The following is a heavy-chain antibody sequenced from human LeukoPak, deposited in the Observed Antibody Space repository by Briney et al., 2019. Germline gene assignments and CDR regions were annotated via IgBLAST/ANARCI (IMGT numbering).Heavy chain of an antibody. D-gene: IGHD2-2*01. CDR1: GFTVSSNY. J-gene: IGHJ3*02. V-gene: IGHV3-66*04. CDR3: ARQLVPMGDTFDI. CDR2: IYSGGST. Sequence: PGGSLRLSCAASGFTVSSNYMSWVRQAPGKGLEWVSVIYSGGSTYYADSVKGRFTISRDNSKNTLDLQMNSLRAEDTAVYYCARQLVPMGDTFDIWGRGTMVTVSS.